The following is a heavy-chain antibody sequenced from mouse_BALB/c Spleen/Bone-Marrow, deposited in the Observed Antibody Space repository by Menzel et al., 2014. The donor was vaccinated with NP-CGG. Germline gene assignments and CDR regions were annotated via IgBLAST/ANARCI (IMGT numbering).Heavy chain of an antibody. V-gene: IGHV5-6-5*01. J-gene: IGHJ2*01. CDR2: ISSSGST. CDR1: GIDLSSNA. CDR3: ARLRYGSVSAYFDL. D-gene: IGHD2-1*01. Sequence: LEESGGRLVTPGTPLTLTCTVSGIDLSSNAMIWVRQAPGEGLEWIGTISSSGSTYYASWAKGRFTISKTSSTTVDLKITSPTTEDTATYFCARLRYGSVSAYFDLWGQGTLVTVSS.